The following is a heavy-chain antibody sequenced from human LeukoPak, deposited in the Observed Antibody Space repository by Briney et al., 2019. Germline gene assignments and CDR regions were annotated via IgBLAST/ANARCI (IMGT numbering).Heavy chain of an antibody. CDR2: ISTSGSTI. V-gene: IGHV3-48*03. Sequence: GGSLRLSCAASGFTFSSFEMNWVRQAPGKGLEWVSYISTSGSTIYYADSVKGRFTISRDNAKNSLYLQMNSLRAEDTAVYYCAREVQLERLGFGKEGSAFDYWGQGTLVTVSS. J-gene: IGHJ4*02. D-gene: IGHD1-1*01. CDR1: GFTFSSFE. CDR3: AREVQLERLGFGKEGSAFDY.